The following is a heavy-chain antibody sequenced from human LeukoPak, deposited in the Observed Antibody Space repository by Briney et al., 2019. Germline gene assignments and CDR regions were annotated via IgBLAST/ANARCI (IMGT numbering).Heavy chain of an antibody. J-gene: IGHJ6*03. CDR1: GFTFSSYA. D-gene: IGHD3-3*01. CDR3: AKDAASLRYYDFWSGYTPMDV. Sequence: PGGSLRLSCAASGFTFSSYAMSWVRQAPGKGLEWVSAITSGGTTYYADSVKGRFTISRDNSKNTLYLQMNSLRAEDTAVYYCAKDAASLRYYDFWSGYTPMDVWGKGTTVTVSS. V-gene: IGHV3-23*01. CDR2: ITSGGTT.